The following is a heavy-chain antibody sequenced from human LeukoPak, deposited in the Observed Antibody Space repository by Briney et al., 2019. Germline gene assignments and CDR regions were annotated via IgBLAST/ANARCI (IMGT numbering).Heavy chain of an antibody. J-gene: IGHJ6*03. D-gene: IGHD3-10*01. CDR1: GGSFSGYY. Sequence: PSETLSLTCAVYGGSFSGYYWSWIRQPPGKGLEWIGEINHSGSTNYNPSLKSRVTISVDTSKNQFSLKLSSVTAADTAVYYCARGKSEMVRGIDDSMDVWGKGTTVTVSS. V-gene: IGHV4-34*01. CDR3: ARGKSEMVRGIDDSMDV. CDR2: INHSGST.